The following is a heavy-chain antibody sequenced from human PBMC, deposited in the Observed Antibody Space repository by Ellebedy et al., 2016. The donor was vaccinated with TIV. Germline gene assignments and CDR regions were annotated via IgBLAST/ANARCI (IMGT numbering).Heavy chain of an antibody. J-gene: IGHJ3*02. V-gene: IGHV4-59*01. Sequence: SETLSLTXTVSGGSISSYYWSWIRQPPGKGLEWIGYIYYSGSTNYNPSLKSRVTISVDTSKNQFSLKLSSVTAADTAVYYCARGEGKIVVVPAAIYLERPLMEDAFDIWGQGTMSPSLQ. CDR1: GGSISSYY. CDR2: IYYSGST. D-gene: IGHD2-2*02. CDR3: ARGEGKIVVVPAAIYLERPLMEDAFDI.